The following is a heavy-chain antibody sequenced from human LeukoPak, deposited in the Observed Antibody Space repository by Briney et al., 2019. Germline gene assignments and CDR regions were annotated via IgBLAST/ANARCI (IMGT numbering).Heavy chain of an antibody. V-gene: IGHV4-30-4*01. D-gene: IGHD3-9*01. CDR2: IYYSGST. CDR1: GGSISSGDYY. Sequence: KPSQTLSLTCTVSGGSISSGDYYWSWIRQPPGKGLEWIGYIYYSGSTYYNPSLKSRVTISVDTSKNQFSLKLSSVTAADTAVYYCARDRYFDWLFSFSYFDYWGQGTLVTVSS. CDR3: ARDRYFDWLFSFSYFDY. J-gene: IGHJ4*02.